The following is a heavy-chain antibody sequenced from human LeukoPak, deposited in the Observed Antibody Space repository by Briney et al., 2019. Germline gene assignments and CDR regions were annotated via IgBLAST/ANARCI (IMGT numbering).Heavy chain of an antibody. Sequence: ASVKVSCKASGYTFTGYYMHWVRQAPGQGLEWMGWINPNSGGTNYAQKFQGRVTMTRDTSISTAYMELSRLRSDDTAVYYCARDRTAEYYYYYMDVWGKGTTVTVSS. CDR3: ARDRTAEYYYYYMDV. J-gene: IGHJ6*03. CDR1: GYTFTGYY. CDR2: INPNSGGT. V-gene: IGHV1-2*02.